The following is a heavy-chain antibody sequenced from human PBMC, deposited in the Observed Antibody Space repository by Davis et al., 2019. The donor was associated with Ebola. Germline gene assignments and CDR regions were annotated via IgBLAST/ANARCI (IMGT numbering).Heavy chain of an antibody. J-gene: IGHJ4*02. CDR1: GFTFSSYD. Sequence: GGSLRLSCAASGFTFSSYDMHWVRQATGKGLEWVSAIGTAGDTYYPGSVKGRFTISRDNAKNSLYLQMNSLRAEDTAVYYCARVGGWYGNIDYWGQGTLVTVSS. CDR2: IGTAGDT. V-gene: IGHV3-13*01. CDR3: ARVGGWYGNIDY. D-gene: IGHD6-19*01.